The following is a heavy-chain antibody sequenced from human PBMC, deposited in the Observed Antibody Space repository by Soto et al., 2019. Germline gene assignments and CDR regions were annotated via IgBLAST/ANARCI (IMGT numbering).Heavy chain of an antibody. CDR2: IIPISGTA. CDR3: ARDAGGNLGDKWFDP. J-gene: IGHJ5*02. V-gene: IGHV1-69*01. CDR1: GGTFSSYA. D-gene: IGHD2-15*01. Sequence: QVQLVQSGAVVKKPGSSVKVSCKASGGTFSSYAISWVRQAPGQGLEWMGGIIPISGTANYAQKFQGTVTITADESTSTAYMELSSLRSEDTAVYYWARDAGGNLGDKWFDPWGQGTPITVSS.